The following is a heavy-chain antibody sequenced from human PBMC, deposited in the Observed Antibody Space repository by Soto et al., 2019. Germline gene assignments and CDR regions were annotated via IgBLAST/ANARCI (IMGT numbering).Heavy chain of an antibody. J-gene: IGHJ6*02. CDR2: ISSSGSTI. CDR3: ARMYYDFWSGYYIPADYYYYGMDV. Sequence: GGSLRLSCAASGFTFSDYYMSWIRQAPGKGLEWVSYISSSGSTIYYADSVKGRFTISRDNAKNSLYLQMNSLRAEDTAVYYCARMYYDFWSGYYIPADYYYYGMDVWGQGTTVTVSS. D-gene: IGHD3-3*01. V-gene: IGHV3-11*01. CDR1: GFTFSDYY.